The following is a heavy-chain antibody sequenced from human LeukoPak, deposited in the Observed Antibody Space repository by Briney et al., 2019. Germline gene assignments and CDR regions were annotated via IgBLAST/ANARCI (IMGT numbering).Heavy chain of an antibody. CDR2: IIPILGIA. CDR1: GGTFSSYA. D-gene: IGHD2-2*01. V-gene: IGHV1-69*04. J-gene: IGHJ6*02. Sequence: ASVKVSCKASGGTFSSYAISWVRQAPGQGLEWMGRIIPILGIANYAQKFQGRVTITADKSTSTAYVELSSLRSEDTAVYYRARDDRYCSSTSCYVPYYYGMDVWGQGTTVTVSS. CDR3: ARDDRYCSSTSCYVPYYYGMDV.